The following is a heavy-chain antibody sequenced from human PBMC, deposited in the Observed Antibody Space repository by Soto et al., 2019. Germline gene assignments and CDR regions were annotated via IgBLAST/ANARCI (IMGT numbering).Heavy chain of an antibody. V-gene: IGHV4-34*01. CDR3: ASIRAIFGVVSRFDY. J-gene: IGHJ4*02. CDR1: GGSFSGYY. CDR2: INHSGST. Sequence: PSETLSLTCAVYGGSFSGYYWSWIRQPPGKGLEWIGEINHSGSTNYNPSLKSRVTISVDTSKNQFSLKLSSVTAADTAVYYCASIRAIFGVVSRFDYWGQGTLVTVSS. D-gene: IGHD3-3*01.